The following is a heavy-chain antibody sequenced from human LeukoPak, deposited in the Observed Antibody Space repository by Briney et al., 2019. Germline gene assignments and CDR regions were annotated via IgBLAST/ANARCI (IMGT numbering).Heavy chain of an antibody. Sequence: GGSLRLSCSASGFTFSSYGMHWVCQAPGKGLEWVAVISYDGSSKYYADSVKGRFTISRDNSKNTLYLQMNSLRAEDTAVYYCAKAKLERRSSWYYPIYYYYYGMDVWGQGTTVTVSS. J-gene: IGHJ6*02. D-gene: IGHD6-13*01. CDR2: ISYDGSSK. V-gene: IGHV3-30*18. CDR3: AKAKLERRSSWYYPIYYYYYGMDV. CDR1: GFTFSSYG.